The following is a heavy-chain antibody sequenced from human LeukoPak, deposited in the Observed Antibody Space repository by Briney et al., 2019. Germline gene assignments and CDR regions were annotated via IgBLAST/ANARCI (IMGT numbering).Heavy chain of an antibody. D-gene: IGHD4-17*01. CDR2: IRGSGGGT. J-gene: IGHJ3*02. CDR1: GFTFSNYA. CDR3: ARDPNGDYVGAFDI. Sequence: PGGSLRLSCAASGFTFSNYAMMWLRQAPEKGPEWVSAIRGSGGGTEYADSVGGRFTISRDNSKNTLYLQMNRLRAEDTAVYYCARDPNGDYVGAFDILGQGTMVTVSS. V-gene: IGHV3-23*01.